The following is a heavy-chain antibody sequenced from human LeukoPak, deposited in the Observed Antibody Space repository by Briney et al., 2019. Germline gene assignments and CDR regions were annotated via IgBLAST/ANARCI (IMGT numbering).Heavy chain of an antibody. D-gene: IGHD4-23*01. J-gene: IGHJ5*02. Sequence: PGRSLRLSCAASGFTFSSYGMYWVRQAPGKGLEWVAVISYDGSNKYYAESVKGRFTVSRDNSENTLYLQMNSLRAEDTAIYYCAKDVDGGNSPSWFDPRGQGTLVTVSS. CDR2: ISYDGSNK. CDR3: AKDVDGGNSPSWFDP. CDR1: GFTFSSYG. V-gene: IGHV3-30*18.